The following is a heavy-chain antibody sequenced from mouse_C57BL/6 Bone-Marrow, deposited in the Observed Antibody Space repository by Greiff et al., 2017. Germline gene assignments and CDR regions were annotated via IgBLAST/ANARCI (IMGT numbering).Heavy chain of an antibody. Sequence: QVQLQQPGAELVRPGTSVKLSCKASGYTFTSYWMHWVKQRPGQGLEWIGVIDPSDSYTNYNQKFKGKATLTVDTSSSIAYMQLSSLTSEDSAVYYCARGGRGDYWGQGTTLTVSS. CDR3: ARGGRGDY. CDR1: GYTFTSYW. J-gene: IGHJ2*01. CDR2: IDPSDSYT. D-gene: IGHD1-1*02. V-gene: IGHV1-59*01.